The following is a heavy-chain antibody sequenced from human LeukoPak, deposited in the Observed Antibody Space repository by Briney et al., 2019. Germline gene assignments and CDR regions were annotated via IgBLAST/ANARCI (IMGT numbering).Heavy chain of an antibody. CDR1: GGSISSYY. V-gene: IGHV4-4*07. Sequence: SETLSLTCTVSGGSISSYYWSWIRQPAGKGLEWIGRIYTSGSTNYNPSLKSRVTMSVDTSKNQFSLKLSSVTAADTAVYYCARVKGIAARGASGAFDIWGQGTMVTVSS. D-gene: IGHD6-6*01. CDR3: ARVKGIAARGASGAFDI. J-gene: IGHJ3*02. CDR2: IYTSGST.